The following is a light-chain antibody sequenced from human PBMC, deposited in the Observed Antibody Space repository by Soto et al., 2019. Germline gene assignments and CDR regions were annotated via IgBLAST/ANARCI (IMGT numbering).Light chain of an antibody. CDR2: EGS. CDR3: ISYAGSNIYV. J-gene: IGLJ1*01. CDR1: SSDVGGYNY. V-gene: IGLV2-8*01. Sequence: QSALTQPPSASGSPGQSVTISCTGTSSDVGGYNYVSWYQQHPGKAPKLMIYEGSKRPSGVPDRFSGSKSDNTASLTVSGRQAADEADYYCISYAGSNIYVFGTGTKLTVL.